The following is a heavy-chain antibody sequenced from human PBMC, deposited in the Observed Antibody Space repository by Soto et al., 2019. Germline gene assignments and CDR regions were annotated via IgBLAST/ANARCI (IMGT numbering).Heavy chain of an antibody. CDR1: GASISTNNW. Sequence: KPSETLSLTCAVSGASISTNNWWSWVRQPPGKGLEWIGEVYHSGSTNCNPSLKSRVTISIDKSKNQFSLRLTSMTAADTAVYYCAVPGAGDFDYWSQGNLVTVSS. D-gene: IGHD6-13*01. CDR2: VYHSGST. V-gene: IGHV4-4*02. J-gene: IGHJ4*02. CDR3: AVPGAGDFDY.